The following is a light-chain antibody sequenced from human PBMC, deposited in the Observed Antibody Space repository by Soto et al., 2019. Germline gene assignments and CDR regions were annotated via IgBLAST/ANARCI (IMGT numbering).Light chain of an antibody. Sequence: QSVLTQPASVSGSPGQSITISCTGTSSDVGAGFAVHWYQQLPGTAPKLLIHGNNNRPSGVPDRFSGSKSDTSASLAITGLQADDEADYYCHSYDSRLNCYVFGTGTKVTVL. J-gene: IGLJ1*01. CDR3: HSYDSRLNCYV. V-gene: IGLV1-40*01. CDR1: SSDVGAGFA. CDR2: GNN.